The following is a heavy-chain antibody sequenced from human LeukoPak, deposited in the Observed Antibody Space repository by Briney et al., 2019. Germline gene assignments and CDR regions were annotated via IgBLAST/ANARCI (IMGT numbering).Heavy chain of an antibody. CDR1: GFTFSSYW. V-gene: IGHV3-74*01. CDR3: ATHDYGDRNNYFDY. CDR2: INSDGSST. D-gene: IGHD4-17*01. J-gene: IGHJ4*02. Sequence: GGSLRLSCAASGFTFSSYWMHWVRQAPGKGLVWVSRINSDGSSTSYADSVKGRFTISRDNAKNTLYLQMNSLRAEDTALYYCATHDYGDRNNYFDYWGQGTLVTVSS.